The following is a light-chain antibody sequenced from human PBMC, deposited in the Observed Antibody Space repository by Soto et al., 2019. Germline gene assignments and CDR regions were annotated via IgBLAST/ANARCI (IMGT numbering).Light chain of an antibody. Sequence: EIARTQYPGNLYLSPGERATLSCRASQSVSSSYLAWYQQKPGQAPRLLIYGASSRATGIPDRFSGSGSGTDFTLTISRLEPEDFAVYYCQQYGSSPPITFGQGTKVDI. CDR2: GAS. CDR1: QSVSSSY. J-gene: IGKJ1*01. V-gene: IGKV3-20*01. CDR3: QQYGSSPPIT.